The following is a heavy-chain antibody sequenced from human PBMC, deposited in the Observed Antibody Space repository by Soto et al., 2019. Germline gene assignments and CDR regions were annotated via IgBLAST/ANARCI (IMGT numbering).Heavy chain of an antibody. CDR1: GGTFSRYS. Sequence: QVQLVQSGAEVKKPGSSVKVSCKASGGTFSRYSITWVRQAPGHGLEWIGRIIPIFGIPTYAQKFQGRVTSTADESASTAYMELSSLGSDDTAVYYCAREDRDRETGLVPAAIDGMDVWGQGTTVTVSS. J-gene: IGHJ6*02. D-gene: IGHD2-2*01. CDR3: AREDRDRETGLVPAAIDGMDV. V-gene: IGHV1-69*08. CDR2: IIPIFGIP.